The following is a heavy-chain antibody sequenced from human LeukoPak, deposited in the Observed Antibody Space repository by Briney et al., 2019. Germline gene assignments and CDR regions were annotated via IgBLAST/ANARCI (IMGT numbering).Heavy chain of an antibody. CDR3: TTDKQITIFGVVKVRKEYYFDY. J-gene: IGHJ4*02. Sequence: PGGSLRLSCAASEFTFSNAWMSWVRQAPGKGLEWVGRIKSKTDGGTTDYAAPVKGRFTISRDDSKNTLYLQMNSLKTEDTAVYYCTTDKQITIFGVVKVRKEYYFDYWGQGTLVTVSS. D-gene: IGHD3-3*01. CDR1: EFTFSNAW. CDR2: IKSKTDGGTT. V-gene: IGHV3-15*01.